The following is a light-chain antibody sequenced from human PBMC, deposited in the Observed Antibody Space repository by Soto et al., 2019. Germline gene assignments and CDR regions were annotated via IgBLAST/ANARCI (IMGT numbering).Light chain of an antibody. J-gene: IGKJ1*01. CDR3: QQYENWPRT. CDR2: GAS. V-gene: IGKV3-15*01. CDR1: QSVNFN. Sequence: DIVMTQSPATLSVSPGERVTLSCRASQSVNFNLAWYQQKPGQAPRLLMYGASSRATGIPARFSGSGSRTEFTLSISSLHSEDFAVYYYQQYENWPRTFGKGTKV.